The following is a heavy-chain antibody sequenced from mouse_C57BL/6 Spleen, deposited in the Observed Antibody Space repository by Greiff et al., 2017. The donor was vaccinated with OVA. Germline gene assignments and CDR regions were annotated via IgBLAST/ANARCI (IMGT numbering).Heavy chain of an antibody. J-gene: IGHJ1*03. Sequence: EVQLVESGGDLVKPGGSLKLSCAASGFTFSSYGMSWVRQTPDKRLEWVATISSGGSYTYYPDSVKGRFTISRDNAKNTLYLQMSSLKSEDTAMYYCARQYYGSSYWYFDVWGTGTTVTVSS. CDR1: GFTFSSYG. D-gene: IGHD1-1*01. CDR2: ISSGGSYT. CDR3: ARQYYGSSYWYFDV. V-gene: IGHV5-6*01.